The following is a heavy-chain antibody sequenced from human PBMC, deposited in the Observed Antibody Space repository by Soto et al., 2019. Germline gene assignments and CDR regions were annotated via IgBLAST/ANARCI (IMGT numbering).Heavy chain of an antibody. J-gene: IGHJ4*02. CDR3: HGYGY. CDR2: IYSGGTI. D-gene: IGHD5-12*01. Sequence: EVQVVESGGGLVQPGGSLRLSCAVSGFTVTINYMSWVRHAPGKGLEWVSVIYSGGTIYYADSVKGRFTISRDTSKNTLYLQMNSLRGDDTAVYYCHGYGYWGQGTLVTVSS. V-gene: IGHV3-53*01. CDR1: GFTVTINY.